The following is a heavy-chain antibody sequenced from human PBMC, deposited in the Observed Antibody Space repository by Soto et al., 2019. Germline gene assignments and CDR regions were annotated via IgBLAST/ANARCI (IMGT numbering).Heavy chain of an antibody. D-gene: IGHD3-22*01. CDR1: GFSFSNYA. CDR2: ISGGGGGT. Sequence: GGSLRLSCAASGFSFSNYAMNWVRQAPGKGLEWVSGISGGGGGTYYADSVKGRFIISRDNSKNTVYLQMNSLRAEATAVYYCAKSYYYDSSGPHDAFEIWGQGSMVTVSS. J-gene: IGHJ3*02. V-gene: IGHV3-23*01. CDR3: AKSYYYDSSGPHDAFEI.